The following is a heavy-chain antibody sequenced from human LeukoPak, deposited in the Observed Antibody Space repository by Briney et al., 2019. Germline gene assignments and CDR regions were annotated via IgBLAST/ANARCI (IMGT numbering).Heavy chain of an antibody. J-gene: IGHJ5*02. CDR3: TKSDWFDP. Sequence: PGGSLRLSCAASGFIFSGYWMHWVRQAPGKGLVWLSRIKNDGSITSYADSVKGRFTISRDNAKNTLYLQMNSLRVEDTAMYYCTKSDWFDPWGQGTLVTVSS. CDR2: IKNDGSIT. CDR1: GFIFSGYW. V-gene: IGHV3-74*01. D-gene: IGHD3-3*01.